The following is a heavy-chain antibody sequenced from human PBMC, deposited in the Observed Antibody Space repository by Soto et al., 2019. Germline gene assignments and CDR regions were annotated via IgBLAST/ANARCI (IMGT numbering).Heavy chain of an antibody. CDR2: ISGSGGAT. Sequence: GGSLRLSCAASGFTFSSNAMSWVRQAPGKGLEWISGISGSGGATHYADSVKGRLTISRDNARNTLHLQMNSLRAEDMAVYYCAKGDGPGSWSEIDYWGQGTLVTVSS. CDR3: AKGDGPGSWSEIDY. D-gene: IGHD3-10*01. CDR1: GFTFSSNA. V-gene: IGHV3-23*01. J-gene: IGHJ4*02.